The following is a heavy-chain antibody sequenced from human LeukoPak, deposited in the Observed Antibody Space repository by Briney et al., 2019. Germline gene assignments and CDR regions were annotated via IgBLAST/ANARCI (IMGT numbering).Heavy chain of an antibody. CDR2: IYYSGST. CDR3: ARAHILTGYYNAY. J-gene: IGHJ4*02. D-gene: IGHD3-9*01. V-gene: IGHV4-31*03. Sequence: PSETLSLTCTVSGGSISSGGYYWSWIRQHPGKCLEWIGYIYYSGSTYYHPSLKSRVTISVDTSKNQFSLRLSSVTAADTAVYYCARAHILTGYYNAYWGQGTLVTVSS. CDR1: GGSISSGGYY.